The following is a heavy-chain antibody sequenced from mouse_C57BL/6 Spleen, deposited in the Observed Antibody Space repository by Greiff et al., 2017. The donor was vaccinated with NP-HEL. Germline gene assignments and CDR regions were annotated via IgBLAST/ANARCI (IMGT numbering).Heavy chain of an antibody. V-gene: IGHV1-69*01. CDR1: GYTFTSYW. J-gene: IGHJ2*01. CDR3: ARGATVVATGYFDY. D-gene: IGHD1-1*01. CDR2: IDPSDSYT. Sequence: VQLQQSGAELVMPGASVKLSCKASGYTFTSYWMHWVKQRPGQGLEWIGEIDPSDSYTNYNQKFKGKSTLTVDKSSSTAYMQLSSLTSEDSAVYYCARGATVVATGYFDYWGQGTTLTVSS.